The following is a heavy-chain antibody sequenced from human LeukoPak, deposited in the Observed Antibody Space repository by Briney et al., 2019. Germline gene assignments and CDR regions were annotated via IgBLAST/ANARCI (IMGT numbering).Heavy chain of an antibody. D-gene: IGHD6-19*01. CDR1: GYTFTSYY. CDR3: ARGLLVHESGGSGWYHL. Sequence: ASVKVSCKASGYTFTSYYMHWVRQAPGQGLEWMGIINPSGGSTSYAQKFQGRVTMTRDTSTSTAYMELTRLEFDDTAIYYCARGLLVHESGGSGWYHLWGQGTLVTVSS. CDR2: INPSGGST. J-gene: IGHJ4*02. V-gene: IGHV1-46*01.